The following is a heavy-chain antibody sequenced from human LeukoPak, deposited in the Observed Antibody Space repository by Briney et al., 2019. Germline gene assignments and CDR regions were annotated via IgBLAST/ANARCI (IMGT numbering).Heavy chain of an antibody. CDR2: IRYDGSNK. CDR1: GFTFSSYG. J-gene: IGHJ5*02. CDR3: ARDRKGDSSGYYGYDP. Sequence: GGSLRLSCAASGFTFSSYGMHWVRQAPGKGLEWVAFIRYDGSNKYYADSVKGRFTISRDNSKNTLYLQMNSLRAEDTAVYYCARDRKGDSSGYYGYDPWGQGTLVTVSS. V-gene: IGHV3-30*02. D-gene: IGHD3-22*01.